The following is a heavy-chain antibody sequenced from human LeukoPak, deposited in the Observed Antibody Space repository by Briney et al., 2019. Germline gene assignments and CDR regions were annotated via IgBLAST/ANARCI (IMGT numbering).Heavy chain of an antibody. Sequence: SGGSLRLSCAASGFTFSSYGMHWVRQAPGKGLEWVAFIRYDGSNKYYADSVKGRFTISRDNSKNTLYLQMNSLRAEDTAVYYCARWEWLQYDAFDIWGQGTMVTVSS. CDR1: GFTFSSYG. CDR2: IRYDGSNK. V-gene: IGHV3-30*02. D-gene: IGHD5-24*01. J-gene: IGHJ3*02. CDR3: ARWEWLQYDAFDI.